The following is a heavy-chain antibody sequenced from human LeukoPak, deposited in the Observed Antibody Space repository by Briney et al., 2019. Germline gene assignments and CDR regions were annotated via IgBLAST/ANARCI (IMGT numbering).Heavy chain of an antibody. CDR2: ISTSSRYI. D-gene: IGHD3-10*02. CDR3: AELGITMIGGV. CDR1: GFTFNRYN. V-gene: IGHV3-21*01. J-gene: IGHJ6*04. Sequence: PGGALRLSCAASGFTFNRYNMNGVRQAPGKGLEGVSSISTSSRYIYYADAVRGRFTISRDNAKNSLYLQMNSLRAEDTAVYYCAELGITMIGGVWGKGTTVTISS.